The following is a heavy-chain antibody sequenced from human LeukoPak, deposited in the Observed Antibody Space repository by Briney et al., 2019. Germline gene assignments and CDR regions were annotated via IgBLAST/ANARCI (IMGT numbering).Heavy chain of an antibody. D-gene: IGHD5-18*01. CDR3: ARNTAMAYFDY. CDR2: IYSGGST. Sequence: WGAPRLSCAASGFTVSSNYMSRVRQAPGKGLEWVSVIYSGGSTYYADSVKGRFTISRDNSKNTLYLQMNSLRAEDTAVYYCARNTAMAYFDYWGQGTLVTVSS. J-gene: IGHJ4*02. V-gene: IGHV3-66*01. CDR1: GFTVSSNY.